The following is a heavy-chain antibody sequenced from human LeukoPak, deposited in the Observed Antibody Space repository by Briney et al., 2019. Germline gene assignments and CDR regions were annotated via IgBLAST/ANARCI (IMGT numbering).Heavy chain of an antibody. V-gene: IGHV4-31*03. CDR2: IYYSGST. CDR1: GGSISSGDYY. Sequence: PSQTLSLTCTVSGGSISSGDYYWSWIRQHPGKGLEWIGYIYYSGSTYYNPSLKSRVTISVDTSKNQFSLKLSSVTAADTAVYYCARGGKRWAPYYYYGMDVWGQGTTVTVSS. J-gene: IGHJ6*02. CDR3: ARGGKRWAPYYYYGMDV. D-gene: IGHD5-24*01.